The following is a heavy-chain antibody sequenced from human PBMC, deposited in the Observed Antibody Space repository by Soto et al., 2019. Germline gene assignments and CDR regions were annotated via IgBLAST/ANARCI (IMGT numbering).Heavy chain of an antibody. J-gene: IGHJ6*02. V-gene: IGHV1-18*01. CDR2: ISAYNGNT. Sequence: QVQLVQSGAEVKKPGASVKVSCKASGYTFTSYGISWVRQAPGQGLEWMGWISAYNGNTNYAQKLQGRVTMTTDTSTSTAYMELRSLRSVDTAVYYCAREGYYDSSGYQYGMDVWGQGTTVTVSS. D-gene: IGHD3-22*01. CDR3: AREGYYDSSGYQYGMDV. CDR1: GYTFTSYG.